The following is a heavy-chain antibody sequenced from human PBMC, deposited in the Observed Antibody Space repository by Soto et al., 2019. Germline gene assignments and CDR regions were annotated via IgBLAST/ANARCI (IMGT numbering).Heavy chain of an antibody. Sequence: SETLSLTCTVSGGSISSGDDFWTWIRQPTGKGLERIGYIYYSGSTYYNPSLKSRLTMSVDTSKNQFSLKLSSVTAADSAVYFCARDRAKWKDYYYYGMDVWGQGTTVTVFS. V-gene: IGHV4-30-4*01. J-gene: IGHJ6*02. D-gene: IGHD1-20*01. CDR3: ARDRAKWKDYYYYGMDV. CDR1: GGSISSGDDF. CDR2: IYYSGST.